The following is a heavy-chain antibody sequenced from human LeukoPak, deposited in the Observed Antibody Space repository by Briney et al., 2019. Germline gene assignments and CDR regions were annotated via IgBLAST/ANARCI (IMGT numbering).Heavy chain of an antibody. CDR3: AIVYAVPDKRNALDM. Sequence: GGSLRLSCAASGFTFSSHWMHWVRQAPGKGLVWVSRIHNDGTTTNYADSVKGRFTISRDNAKNTLYLQMNSLRAEDTAVYYCAIVYAVPDKRNALDMWGQGTMVTVSS. CDR1: GFTFSSHW. CDR2: IHNDGTTT. D-gene: IGHD2-8*01. J-gene: IGHJ3*02. V-gene: IGHV3-74*01.